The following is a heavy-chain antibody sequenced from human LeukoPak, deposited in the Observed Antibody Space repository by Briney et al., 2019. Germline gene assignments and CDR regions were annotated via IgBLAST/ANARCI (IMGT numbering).Heavy chain of an antibody. V-gene: IGHV3-21*01. CDR1: VFTFSSYS. Sequence: GGSLRLSCAPSVFTFSSYSINWVRQAPGEGLEWVSSISSGGTFMYYADSVKGRFTISRDNAKKSVFLQMSSLRAEDSAVYYCAREPTGDYWGQGMLVTVSS. CDR2: ISSGGTFM. D-gene: IGHD1-1*01. CDR3: AREPTGDY. J-gene: IGHJ4*02.